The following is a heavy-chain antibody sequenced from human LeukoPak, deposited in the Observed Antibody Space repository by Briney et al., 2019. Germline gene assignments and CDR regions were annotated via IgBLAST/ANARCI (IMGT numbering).Heavy chain of an antibody. CDR2: ISYDGSNK. CDR1: GFTFSSYG. CDR3: AKGELVPGGAFDI. D-gene: IGHD1-7*01. V-gene: IGHV3-30*18. Sequence: GRSLRLSCAPSGFTFSSYGMHCVRQAPGKGLEWVAVISYDGSNKYYADSVKRGFTISRDNSKNTLYLQMNSLRAEDTAVYYCAKGELVPGGAFDIWGQGTMVTVSS. J-gene: IGHJ3*02.